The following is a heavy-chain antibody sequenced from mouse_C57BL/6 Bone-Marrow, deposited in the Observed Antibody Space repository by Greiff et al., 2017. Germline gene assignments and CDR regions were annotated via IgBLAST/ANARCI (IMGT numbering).Heavy chain of an antibody. CDR3: ARETPPFTTVVPFDY. CDR1: GFNINDYY. Sequence: VQLQQSGAELVKPGASVKLSCTASGFNINDYYMHWVKQRTEQGLAWIGRIDPEDGETTYAPKFQGKATITADTSSNTAYLKLSSLTSEDTAVYYCARETPPFTTVVPFDYRGQGTTLPVSS. V-gene: IGHV14-2*01. J-gene: IGHJ2*01. D-gene: IGHD1-1*01. CDR2: IDPEDGET.